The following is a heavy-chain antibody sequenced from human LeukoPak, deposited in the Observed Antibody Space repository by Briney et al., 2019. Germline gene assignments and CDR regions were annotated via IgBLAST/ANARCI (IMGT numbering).Heavy chain of an antibody. Sequence: GASVKVSCEASGYTFTGYYMHWVRQAPGQGLEWMGWINPNSGGTNYAQKFQGRVTMTRDTSISTAYMELSRLRSDDTAVYYCARVLAVAGTGGFDYWGQGTPVTVSS. CDR3: ARVLAVAGTGGFDY. V-gene: IGHV1-2*02. CDR2: INPNSGGT. J-gene: IGHJ4*02. CDR1: GYTFTGYY. D-gene: IGHD6-19*01.